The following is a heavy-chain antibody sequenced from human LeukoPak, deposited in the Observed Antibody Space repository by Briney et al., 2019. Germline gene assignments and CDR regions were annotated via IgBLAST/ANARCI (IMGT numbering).Heavy chain of an antibody. J-gene: IGHJ4*02. V-gene: IGHV1-8*01. CDR2: MNPNSGNT. Sequence: ASVKVSCKASGYTFTSYDINGVRQATGQGLEWMGWMNPNSGNTGYAQKVQGRVTMTRSTSVSTAYMELSNLTSEDTAVYYRARSSVGVRRRTAYWGQGGLVTVSS. CDR3: ARSSVGVRRRTAY. D-gene: IGHD1-26*01. CDR1: GYTFTSYD.